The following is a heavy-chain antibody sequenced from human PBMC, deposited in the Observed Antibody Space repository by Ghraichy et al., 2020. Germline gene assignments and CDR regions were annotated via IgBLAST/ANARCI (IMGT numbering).Heavy chain of an antibody. V-gene: IGHV1-69*13. CDR2: IIPIYGLT. CDR1: GGTFSNYG. J-gene: IGHJ2*01. Sequence: SVKVSCKASGGTFSNYGISWVRQAPGQGLEWMGGIIPIYGLTNYAQRYRDRVSIVADDSTSKVYMDLSSLRSDDTAMYYCARDPRVKDTMVWWYFDLWGRGTLVTVSS. D-gene: IGHD2-8*01. CDR3: ARDPRVKDTMVWWYFDL.